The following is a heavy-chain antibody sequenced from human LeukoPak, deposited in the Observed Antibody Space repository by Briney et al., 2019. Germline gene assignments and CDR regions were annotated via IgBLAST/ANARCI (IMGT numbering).Heavy chain of an antibody. V-gene: IGHV3-7*01. J-gene: IGHJ4*01. Sequence: GQSLRLSCAVSGLTFSNFRMSWVRQAPGKGLEWVAHIRQDGSEAFYVDSVKGRFTIRDNAKSSLYLQMSSLRAEDTAVYFCGRNEVDYFGRGTLVTVSS. CDR1: GLTFSNFR. CDR2: IRQDGSEA. CDR3: GRNEVDY.